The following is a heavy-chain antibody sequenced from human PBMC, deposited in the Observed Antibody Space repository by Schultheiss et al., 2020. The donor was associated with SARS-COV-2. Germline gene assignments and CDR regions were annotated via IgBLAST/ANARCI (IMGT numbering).Heavy chain of an antibody. Sequence: GESLKISCTASGFTFSSYAMSWVRQAPGKGLEWVSAISGSGGSTYYADSVKGRFTVSRDNSKNTLYLQMNSLRAEDTAVYYCAREYCSSSTCSSLDYWGQGTLVTVSS. CDR1: GFTFSSYA. D-gene: IGHD2-2*01. CDR2: ISGSGGST. J-gene: IGHJ4*02. CDR3: AREYCSSSTCSSLDY. V-gene: IGHV3-23*01.